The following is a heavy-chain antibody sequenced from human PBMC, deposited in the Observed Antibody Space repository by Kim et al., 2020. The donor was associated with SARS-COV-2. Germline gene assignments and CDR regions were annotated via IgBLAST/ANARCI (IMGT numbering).Heavy chain of an antibody. CDR2: INHSGST. V-gene: IGHV4-34*01. J-gene: IGHJ6*01. D-gene: IGHD1-1*01. CDR3: ARGEEGRGGTTYYYYGMD. CDR1: GGSFSGYY. Sequence: SETLSLTCAVYGGSFSGYYWSWIRQPPGKGLEWIGEINHSGSTNYNPSLKSRVTISVDTSKNQFSLKLSSVTAADTAVYYCARGEEGRGGTTYYYYGMD.